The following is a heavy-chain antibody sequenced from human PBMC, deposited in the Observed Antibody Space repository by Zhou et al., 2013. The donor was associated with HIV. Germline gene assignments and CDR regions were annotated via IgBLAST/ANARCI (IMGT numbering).Heavy chain of an antibody. J-gene: IGHJ4*02. CDR1: GYTFTSYY. D-gene: IGHD3-9*01. Sequence: QVQLVQSGAEVKKPGASVKVSCKASGYTFTSYYMHWVRQAPGQGLEWMGIVNPSDGSTSYAQKFQGRVTMTRDTSTSTVYMELSSLRSEDTAVYYCARGLSVHFDWLIDSDFDYVGPGNPGHRLL. V-gene: IGHV1-46*01. CDR3: ARGLSVHFDWLIDSDFDY. CDR2: VNPSDGST.